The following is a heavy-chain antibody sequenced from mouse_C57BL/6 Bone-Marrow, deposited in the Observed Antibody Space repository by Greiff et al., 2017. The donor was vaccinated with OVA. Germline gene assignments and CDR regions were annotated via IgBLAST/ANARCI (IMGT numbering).Heavy chain of an antibody. CDR3: ARQSPYYAMDY. CDR1: GIDFSRYW. V-gene: IGHV4-1*01. J-gene: IGHJ4*01. CDR2: INPDSSTI. Sequence: EVKLLQSGGGLVQPGGSLKLSCAASGIDFSRYWMSWVRRAPGKGLEWIGEINPDSSTINYAPSLKDKFIISRDNAKNTLYLQMSKVRSEDTALYYCARQSPYYAMDYWGQGTSVTVSS.